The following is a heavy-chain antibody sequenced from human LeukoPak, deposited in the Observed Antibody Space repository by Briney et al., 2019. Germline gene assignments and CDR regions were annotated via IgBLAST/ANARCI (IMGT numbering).Heavy chain of an antibody. J-gene: IGHJ4*02. V-gene: IGHV4-4*07. D-gene: IGHD6-19*01. CDR1: GGYISSYY. CDR2: IYTSGST. CDR3: ARETGIAVAGIVPFDY. Sequence: SETLSLTCTVSGGYISSYYWSWIRQPAGKGLEWIGRIYTSGSTNYNPSLKSRVTMSVDTSKNQFSLKLSSVTAADTAVYYCARETGIAVAGIVPFDYWGQGTLVTVSS.